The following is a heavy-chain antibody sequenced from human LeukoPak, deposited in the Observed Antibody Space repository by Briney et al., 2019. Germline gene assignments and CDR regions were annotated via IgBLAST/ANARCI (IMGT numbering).Heavy chain of an antibody. CDR2: IDGDGGNP. J-gene: IGHJ2*01. CDR3: TRDSGAERRYFDL. V-gene: IGHV3-74*01. Sequence: SGGSLRLSCVASGSTFDTYLMDWVRQAPGKGPVWVSRIDGDGGNPSYADSVKGRFTISRDNAKNTLYLQMNSLRAEDTAVYYCTRDSGAERRYFDLWGRGTLVTVSS. D-gene: IGHD7-27*01. CDR1: GSTFDTYL.